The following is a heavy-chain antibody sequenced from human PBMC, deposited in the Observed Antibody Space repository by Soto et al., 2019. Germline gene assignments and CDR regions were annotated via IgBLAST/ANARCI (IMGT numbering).Heavy chain of an antibody. Sequence: PGGSLRLSCAASGFTFSSYAMSWVRQAPGKGLEWVSAIRSSGDITYYADSVKGRFTISRDNSKNTVYLQMNSLRVEDTAVYYCAKREAVVGNSHYYYGFDVWGQGTTVTVSS. V-gene: IGHV3-23*01. CDR2: IRSSGDIT. J-gene: IGHJ6*02. CDR3: AKREAVVGNSHYYYGFDV. D-gene: IGHD6-19*01. CDR1: GFTFSSYA.